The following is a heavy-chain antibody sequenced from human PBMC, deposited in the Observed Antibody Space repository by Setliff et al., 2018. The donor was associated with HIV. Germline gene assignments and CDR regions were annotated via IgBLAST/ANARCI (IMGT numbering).Heavy chain of an antibody. CDR3: ARHFYISRGSYGGTYGIALAI. CDR1: GYSISSGYY. D-gene: IGHD1-26*01. Sequence: SETLSLTCAVSGYSISSGYYWGLIRQTPGRGLGRIGSIDHSGSNYYMPPLKSLVTISDGTSRNQFSLRLTSVTAADSALYSCARHFYISRGSYGGTYGIALAIWGKGTLATASS. CDR2: IDHSGSN. V-gene: IGHV4-38-2*01. J-gene: IGHJ3*02.